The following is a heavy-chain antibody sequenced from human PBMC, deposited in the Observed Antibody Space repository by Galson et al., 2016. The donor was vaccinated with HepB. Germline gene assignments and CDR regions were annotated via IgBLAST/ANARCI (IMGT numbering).Heavy chain of an antibody. CDR3: AREGGSGSFFWFDP. CDR2: IYYSGST. J-gene: IGHJ5*02. V-gene: IGHV4-31*03. CDR1: GGSISSGGFY. Sequence: TLSLTCTVSGGSISSGGFYWSWIRQHPGKGLEWIGYIYYSGSTYYNPSLKSRLIISVDTSKNQFSLKLSSVTAADTAVYYCAREGGSGSFFWFDPWGQGTLVTVSS. D-gene: IGHD3-10*01.